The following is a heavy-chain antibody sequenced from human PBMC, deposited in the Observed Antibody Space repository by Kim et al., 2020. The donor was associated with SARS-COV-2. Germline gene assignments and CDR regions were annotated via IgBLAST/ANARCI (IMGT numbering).Heavy chain of an antibody. D-gene: IGHD3-16*01. Sequence: SVKVSCKASGGTFSSYAISWVRQAPGQGLEWMGGIIPIFGTANYAQKFQGRVTITADESTSTAYMELSSLRSEDTAVYYCARGDDTPNYYYYGMDVWGQGTTVTVSS. V-gene: IGHV1-69*13. CDR2: IIPIFGTA. J-gene: IGHJ6*02. CDR1: GGTFSSYA. CDR3: ARGDDTPNYYYYGMDV.